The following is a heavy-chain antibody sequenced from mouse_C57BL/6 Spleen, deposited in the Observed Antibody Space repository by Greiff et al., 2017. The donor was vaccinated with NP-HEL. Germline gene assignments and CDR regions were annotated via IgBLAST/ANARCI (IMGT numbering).Heavy chain of an antibody. CDR2: IYPRDGST. CDR1: GYTFTSYD. Sequence: VQLQQSGPELVKPGASVKLSCKASGYTFTSYDINWVKQRPGQGLEWIGWIYPRDGSTKYNEKFKGKATLTVYTSSSTAYMELHSLTSEDSAVYFCARSGDYDGSSYLDYWGQGTTLTVSS. V-gene: IGHV1-85*01. CDR3: ARSGDYDGSSYLDY. J-gene: IGHJ2*01. D-gene: IGHD1-1*01.